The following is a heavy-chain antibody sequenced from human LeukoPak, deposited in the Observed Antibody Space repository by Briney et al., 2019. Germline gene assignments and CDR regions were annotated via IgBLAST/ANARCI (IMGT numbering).Heavy chain of an antibody. Sequence: GGSLRLSCAASEFTFDKYWMHWVRQAPGKGLVWVSRINGDGTIASYADSVKGAFIISRDNAKNTLYLQVSSLRAEDTAVYYCATGNYYDSRGYYTFGHWGQGTLVTVSS. CDR1: EFTFDKYW. J-gene: IGHJ4*02. CDR2: INGDGTIA. CDR3: ATGNYYDSRGYYTFGH. V-gene: IGHV3-74*01. D-gene: IGHD3-22*01.